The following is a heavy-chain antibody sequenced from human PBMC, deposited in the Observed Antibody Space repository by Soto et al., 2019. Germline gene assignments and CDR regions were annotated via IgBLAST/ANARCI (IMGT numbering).Heavy chain of an antibody. V-gene: IGHV3-53*01. CDR1: GVSSSRRQ. CDR3: ASRSSGWYFDY. CDR2: IYSGGSS. Sequence: CRAGGVSSSRRQTTRIRQAPGKGLEWVSVIYSGGSSYYAVSVQGRFTISRDNSKNTVYLQMNSLRAEDTAVYYCASRSSGWYFDYWGQGTLVTVSS. J-gene: IGHJ4*02. D-gene: IGHD6-19*01.